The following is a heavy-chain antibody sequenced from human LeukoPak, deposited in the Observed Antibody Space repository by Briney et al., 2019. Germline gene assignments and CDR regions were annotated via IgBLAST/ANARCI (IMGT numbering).Heavy chain of an antibody. CDR1: GGSISSGGYY. D-gene: IGHD2-21*02. CDR2: IYYSGST. CDR3: ARGSGYCGGDCYSDWFDP. V-gene: IGHV4-31*03. J-gene: IGHJ5*02. Sequence: SETLSLTCTVSGGSISSGGYYWSWIRQHPGKGLEWIGYIYYSGSTYYNPSLKSRVTISVDTSKNQFSLKLSSVTAADTAVYYCARGSGYCGGDCYSDWFDPWGQGTLVTVSS.